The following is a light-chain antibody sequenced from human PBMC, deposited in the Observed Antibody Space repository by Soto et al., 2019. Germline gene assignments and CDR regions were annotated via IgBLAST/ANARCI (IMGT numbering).Light chain of an antibody. V-gene: IGLV2-14*03. J-gene: IGLJ1*01. Sequence: QSALTQPASLSGSPGQSITISCTGTSSDVGGYNSVSWYQQHPGKAPKVIIFDVSSRPSEVSSRFSGSKSGNTASLTISGLQAEDEADYYCCSYGSGSTLYVFGAGTKVTVL. CDR1: SSDVGGYNS. CDR2: DVS. CDR3: CSYGSGSTLYV.